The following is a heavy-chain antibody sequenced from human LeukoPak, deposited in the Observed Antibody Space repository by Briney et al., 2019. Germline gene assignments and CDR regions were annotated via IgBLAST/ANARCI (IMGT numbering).Heavy chain of an antibody. J-gene: IGHJ1*01. D-gene: IGHD2-2*01. CDR1: GFTFSDYY. CDR3: ARDLRRYCSSTSCHGGYFQH. Sequence: NPGGSLRLSCAASGFTFSDYYMSWIRQAPGKGLEWVSYISSSGSTIYYADSVKGRFTISRDNAKNSLYLQMNSLRAEDTAVYYCARDLRRYCSSTSCHGGYFQHWGQGTLVTVSS. V-gene: IGHV3-11*04. CDR2: ISSSGSTI.